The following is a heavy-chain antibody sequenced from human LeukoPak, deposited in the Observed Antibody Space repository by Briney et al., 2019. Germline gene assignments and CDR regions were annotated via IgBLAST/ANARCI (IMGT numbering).Heavy chain of an antibody. V-gene: IGHV1-69*13. Sequence: SVKVSCKASGATFTSYAISWVRQAPGQGLGWMGGIIPIFGTANYAQKFPGRVTITADESTSTAYMELSILRSEDTAVYYCARSDVYGLVGIWGQGTMVTVSS. CDR2: IIPIFGTA. CDR1: GATFTSYA. CDR3: ARSDVYGLVGI. J-gene: IGHJ3*02. D-gene: IGHD3-10*01.